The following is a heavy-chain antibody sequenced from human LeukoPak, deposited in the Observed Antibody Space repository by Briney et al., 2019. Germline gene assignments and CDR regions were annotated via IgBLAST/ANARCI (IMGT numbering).Heavy chain of an antibody. Sequence: PGGSLRLSCAASGFTFSDHYMDWVRQAPGKGLEWVGRTRDKANSYTTEYAASVKGRFTISRDDSKNSLYLQMNSLKTEDTAVYYCARARDYDSSGYPDSFDFWGQGTLVTVSS. CDR1: GFTFSDHY. CDR2: TRDKANSYTT. D-gene: IGHD3-22*01. V-gene: IGHV3-72*01. J-gene: IGHJ4*02. CDR3: ARARDYDSSGYPDSFDF.